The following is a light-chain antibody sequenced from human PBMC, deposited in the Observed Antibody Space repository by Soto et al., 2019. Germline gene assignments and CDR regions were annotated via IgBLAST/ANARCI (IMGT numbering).Light chain of an antibody. J-gene: IGLJ2*01. CDR3: QSYDIGLGGSWI. Sequence: QSVLTQPPSMSGAPGQRVTISCTGSSSNIGAGYDVHWYQQLPGTAPKLLIYGNSNRPSGVPDRFSGSKSGTSASLAITGLRGEDEADYYCQSYDIGLGGSWIFGGGTKLTVL. CDR1: SSNIGAGYD. V-gene: IGLV1-40*01. CDR2: GNS.